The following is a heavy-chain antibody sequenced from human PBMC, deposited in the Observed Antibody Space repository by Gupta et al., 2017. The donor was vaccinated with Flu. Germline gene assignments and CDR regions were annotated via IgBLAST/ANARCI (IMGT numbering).Heavy chain of an antibody. V-gene: IGHV3-74*01. CDR3: AREPLGYCSGGSCYPYYYGMDV. CDR1: GFTFSSYW. J-gene: IGHJ6*02. Sequence: EVQLVESGGGLVQPGGSLRLSCAASGFTFSSYWIHWVRQAPGKGLVWVSRINSDGSSTSYADSVKGRFTISRDNAKNTLYLQMNSLRAEDTAVYYCAREPLGYCSGGSCYPYYYGMDVWGQGTTVTVSS. CDR2: INSDGSST. D-gene: IGHD2-15*01.